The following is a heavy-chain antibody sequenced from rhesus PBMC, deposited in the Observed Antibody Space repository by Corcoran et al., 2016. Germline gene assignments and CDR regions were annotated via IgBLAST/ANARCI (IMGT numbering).Heavy chain of an antibody. Sequence: QLQLQESGPGLVKPSETLSVTCAVSGGSISSRYWSWIRQAPGKGLEWIGYIYGSGSSTNYNPTLKRRVSRSEETSKNQRSLKLSSVTTADTDVYYCGRVGSYDDWGQGVLVTVSS. J-gene: IGHJ4*01. CDR2: IYGSGSST. V-gene: IGHV4-169*01. CDR1: GGSISSRY. D-gene: IGHD4-4*01. CDR3: GRVGSYDD.